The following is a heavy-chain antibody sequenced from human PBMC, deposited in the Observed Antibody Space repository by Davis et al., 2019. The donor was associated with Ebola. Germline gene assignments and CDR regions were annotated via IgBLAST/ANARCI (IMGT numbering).Heavy chain of an antibody. CDR2: ISQDGREK. CDR3: ARVDSSGSMDV. Sequence: GESLKISCAASGFTFSDYNMSWMRQAPGKGLEWVADISQDGREKNYVESMKGRFTISRDNAQRSLYLQMHSLRAEDTAVYYCARVDSSGSMDVWGKGTTVTVSS. V-gene: IGHV3-7*01. J-gene: IGHJ6*04. CDR1: GFTFSDYN. D-gene: IGHD3-22*01.